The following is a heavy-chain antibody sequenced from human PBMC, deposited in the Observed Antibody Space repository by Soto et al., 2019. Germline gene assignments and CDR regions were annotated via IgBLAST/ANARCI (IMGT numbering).Heavy chain of an antibody. CDR2: IKSKTDGGTT. V-gene: IGHV3-15*01. CDR3: TTGGYCSSNSCSYVDY. J-gene: IGHJ4*02. Sequence: EVQLVESGGGLVKPGGSLRLSCAASGFTFSNAWMSWVRQAPGKGLEWVGRIKSKTDGGTTDYAAPVKGRITISRGDSKNTLYLQMNSLKTEDTAVYYCTTGGYCSSNSCSYVDYWGQGTLVTVSS. D-gene: IGHD2-2*03. CDR1: GFTFSNAW.